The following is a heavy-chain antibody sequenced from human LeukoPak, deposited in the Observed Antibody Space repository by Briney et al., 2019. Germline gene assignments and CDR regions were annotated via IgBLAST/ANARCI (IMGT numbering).Heavy chain of an antibody. V-gene: IGHV1-2*02. CDR1: GYTFTGYY. CDR2: INPNSGGT. Sequence: ASVKVSCKASGYTFTGYYMHWVRQAPGQGLEWMGWINPNSGGTNYAQKFQGRVTMTRDTSISTAYMELSRLRSDDTAVYYCARDGVFGVALLEESYYYYYMDVWGKGTTVTVSS. CDR3: ARDGVFGVALLEESYYYYYMDV. J-gene: IGHJ6*03. D-gene: IGHD3-3*01.